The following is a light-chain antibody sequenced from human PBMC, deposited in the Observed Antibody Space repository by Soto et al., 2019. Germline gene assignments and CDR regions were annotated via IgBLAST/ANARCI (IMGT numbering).Light chain of an antibody. CDR3: SSYATSSTRV. CDR2: EVS. Sequence: QSVLTQPASVSGSPGQSITISCTGTSSEVGAYDFVSWYQQHPDKAPNLMIYEVSNRPSGVSNRISGSKSVNTATLTISGLQAEDEADYYCSSYATSSTRVFGTGTKVTVL. V-gene: IGLV2-14*03. J-gene: IGLJ1*01. CDR1: SSEVGAYDF.